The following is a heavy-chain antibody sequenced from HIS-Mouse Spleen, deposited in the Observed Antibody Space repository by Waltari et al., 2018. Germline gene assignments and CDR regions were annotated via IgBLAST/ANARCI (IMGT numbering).Heavy chain of an antibody. Sequence: QLQLQHSGAGLLKPSETLSLTCAVYGGSFSGYYCRWIRQPPGKGLEWIGEINHSGSTNYNPSLKSRVTISVDTSKNQFSLKLSSVTAADTAVYYCARGPLSGYSYGGLDYWGQGTLVTVSS. CDR1: GGSFSGYY. CDR2: INHSGST. J-gene: IGHJ4*02. CDR3: ARGPLSGYSYGGLDY. D-gene: IGHD5-18*01. V-gene: IGHV4-34*01.